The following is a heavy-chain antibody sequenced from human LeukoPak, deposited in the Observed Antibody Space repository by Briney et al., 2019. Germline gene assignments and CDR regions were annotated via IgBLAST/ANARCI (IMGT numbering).Heavy chain of an antibody. CDR3: AREGYSYGKNWFDP. CDR1: GGSISSYY. V-gene: IGHV4-4*07. CDR2: IYTSGTT. D-gene: IGHD5-18*01. Sequence: SETLSLTCTVSGGSISSYYWSWIRQPAGKGLEWIGRIYTSGTTHYNPSLKSRVTMSVDTSKNQFSLKLSSVTAADTAVYYCAREGYSYGKNWFDPWGQGTLVTVSS. J-gene: IGHJ5*02.